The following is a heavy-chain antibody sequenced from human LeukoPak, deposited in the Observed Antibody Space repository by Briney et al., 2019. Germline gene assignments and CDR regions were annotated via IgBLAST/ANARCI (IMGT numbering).Heavy chain of an antibody. J-gene: IGHJ6*04. V-gene: IGHV5-51*01. D-gene: IGHD2-8*01. CDR2: IYPGDFTT. CDR3: ARKTYCTTSRCYYGMDV. CDR1: GYSFTSYW. Sequence: GESLKISCEASGYSFTSYWIAWVRQMPGKGLEWMGIIYPGDFTTRYSPSFQGQVTISADRSTNTAYLQWNSLTASDTATYYCARKTYCTTSRCYYGMDVWGEGTTATVTS.